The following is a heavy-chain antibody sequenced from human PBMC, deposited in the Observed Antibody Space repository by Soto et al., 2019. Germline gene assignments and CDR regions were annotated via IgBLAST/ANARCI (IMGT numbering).Heavy chain of an antibody. CDR3: ARGGGVGVAGSAAFDM. CDR2: INPANGAA. J-gene: IGHJ3*02. CDR1: GYPVTAYY. V-gene: IGHV1-2*02. Sequence: QLHLVQSGAVVKKPGASVTVSCSASGYPVTAYYMHWVRQAPGRGLEWMGGINPANGAAKYTQTFQGRVTMTRDPSTSTVFMELSGLTSEDTAVFYCARGGGVGVAGSAAFDMWGQGTLVTVSS. D-gene: IGHD3-3*01.